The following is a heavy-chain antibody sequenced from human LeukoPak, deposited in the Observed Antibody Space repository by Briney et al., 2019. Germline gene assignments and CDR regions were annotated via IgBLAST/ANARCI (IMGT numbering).Heavy chain of an antibody. D-gene: IGHD4-17*01. V-gene: IGHV4-59*08. Sequence: SSETLSLTCSVSGVSISDYHWSWIRQPPGKGLEWIGHIYYSGSTNYNPSLKSRVTISVDTSKDQFSLKLSSVTAADTAVYYCARRPDYGDYWYFDLWGRGTLVTVSS. CDR2: IYYSGST. CDR1: GVSISDYH. CDR3: ARRPDYGDYWYFDL. J-gene: IGHJ2*01.